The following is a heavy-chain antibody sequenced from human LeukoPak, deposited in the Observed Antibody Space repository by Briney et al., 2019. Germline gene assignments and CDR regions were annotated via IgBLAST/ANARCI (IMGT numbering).Heavy chain of an antibody. D-gene: IGHD3-16*02. CDR1: GGSISSGDYY. V-gene: IGHV4-30-4*08. CDR3: ASSIYYYYMDV. Sequence: SETLSLTCTVSGGSISSGDYYWSWIRQPPGKGLEWIGYIYYSGSTYYNPSLKSRVTLSVDTSKNQFSLKLSSVTAADTAVYYCASSIYYYYMDVWGKGTTVTVSS. CDR2: IYYSGST. J-gene: IGHJ6*03.